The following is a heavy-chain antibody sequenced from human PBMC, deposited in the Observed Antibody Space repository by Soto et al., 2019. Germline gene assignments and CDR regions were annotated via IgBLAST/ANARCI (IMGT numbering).Heavy chain of an antibody. CDR3: GTCGGDCFTLPYRP. J-gene: IGHJ1*01. CDR2: FDPEDGET. D-gene: IGHD2-21*01. Sequence: ASVKVSCKVSGYTLTELSMHWVRQAPGKGLEWMGGFDPEDGETIYAQKFQGRVTMTEDTSTDTAYMELSSLRSEDTAVYYCGTCGGDCFTLPYRPWGQGTLVTVSS. CDR1: GYTLTELS. V-gene: IGHV1-24*01.